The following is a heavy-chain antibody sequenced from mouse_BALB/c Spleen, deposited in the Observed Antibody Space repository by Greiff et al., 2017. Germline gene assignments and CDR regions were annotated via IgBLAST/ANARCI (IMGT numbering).Heavy chain of an antibody. J-gene: IGHJ3*01. V-gene: IGHV1-18*01. CDR2: INPNNGGT. CDR3: AREVYYDYPLFAY. Sequence: VQLQQSGPELVKPGASVKIPCKASGYTFTDYNMDWVKQSHGKSLEWIGDINPNNGGTIYNQKFKGKATLTVDKSSSTAYMELRSLTSEDTAVYYCAREVYYDYPLFAYWGQGTLVTVSA. D-gene: IGHD2-4*01. CDR1: GYTFTDYN.